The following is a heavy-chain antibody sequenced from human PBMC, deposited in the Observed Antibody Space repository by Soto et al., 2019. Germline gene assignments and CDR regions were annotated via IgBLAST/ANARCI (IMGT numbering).Heavy chain of an antibody. J-gene: IGHJ6*04. CDR1: GLNVSSNS. CDR2: TYSGGSS. D-gene: IGHD6-25*01. CDR3: ARAGAYSSANVDV. Sequence: EVQLVESGGGLVQPGGSLRVSCAASGLNVSSNSMNWVRQAPGRGLEWVSITYSGGSSYYADSVKGRFTISRDNSKNTLFLHRNSLRAEDTAVYYCARAGAYSSANVDVWGKGTTVTVSS. V-gene: IGHV3-66*01.